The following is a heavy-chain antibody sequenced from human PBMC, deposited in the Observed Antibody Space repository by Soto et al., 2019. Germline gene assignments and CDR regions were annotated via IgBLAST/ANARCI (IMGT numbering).Heavy chain of an antibody. V-gene: IGHV3-11*05. J-gene: IGHJ4*02. CDR1: GFSISDHY. CDR2: SSNSGTFT. D-gene: IGHD3-10*02. CDR3: ARSGDNYNVLDY. Sequence: QVQLVESGGGLVKPGGSLRLTCAASGFSISDHYMSWIRQAPGKGLEWVSYSSNSGTFTKYADSVKGRFSISRDNAKNSLYLELNILRREATAIYYCARSGDNYNVLDYWGQGTPCTVAS.